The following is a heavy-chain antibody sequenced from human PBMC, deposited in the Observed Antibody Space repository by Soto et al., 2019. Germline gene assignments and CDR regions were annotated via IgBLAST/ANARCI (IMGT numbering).Heavy chain of an antibody. J-gene: IGHJ6*02. D-gene: IGHD3-22*01. CDR2: IYYSGST. CDR1: GGFLNKGSYH. V-gene: IGHV4-31*03. Sequence: SETLCLPCSVSGGFLNKGSYHWRPIRQKPGEGLGWIGYIYYSGSTYYHPSLQSRVTLSVETSKNQFSLKLSSVTAADTAVYYCARDRYYYDSSGYPTQNYYGMDVWGQGTTVTVSS. CDR3: ARDRYYYDSSGYPTQNYYGMDV.